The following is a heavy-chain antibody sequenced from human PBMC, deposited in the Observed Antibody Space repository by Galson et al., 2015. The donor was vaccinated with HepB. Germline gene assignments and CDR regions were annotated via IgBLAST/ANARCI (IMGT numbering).Heavy chain of an antibody. D-gene: IGHD4-17*01. V-gene: IGHV1-69*02. CDR1: GGTFSSYT. Sequence: SVKVSCKASGGTFSSYTISWVRQAPGQGLEWMGRIIPILGIANYAQKFQGRVTITADESTSTAYMELSSLRSEDTAVYYCASSYGDYIEYYFDYWGQGTLVTVSS. CDR3: ASSYGDYIEYYFDY. CDR2: IIPILGIA. J-gene: IGHJ4*02.